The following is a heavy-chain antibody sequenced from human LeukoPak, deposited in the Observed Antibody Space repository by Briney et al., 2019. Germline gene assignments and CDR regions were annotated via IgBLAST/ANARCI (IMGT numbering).Heavy chain of an antibody. Sequence: ASVKVSCKASGYTFTSYGISWVRQAPGQGLEWMGWIGAYNGNTNYAQKLQGRVTMTTDTSTSTAYMELRSLRSDDTAVYYCARGPTGYSYGYYYYYMDVWGKGTTVTISS. CDR3: ARGPTGYSYGYYYYYMDV. CDR2: IGAYNGNT. D-gene: IGHD5-18*01. V-gene: IGHV1-18*01. J-gene: IGHJ6*03. CDR1: GYTFTSYG.